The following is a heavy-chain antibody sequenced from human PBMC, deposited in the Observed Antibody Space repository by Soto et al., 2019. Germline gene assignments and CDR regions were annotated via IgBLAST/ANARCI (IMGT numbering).Heavy chain of an antibody. Sequence: QGQLQQSGPGLVKTSQTLSLTCAISGDSVSIDITSWTWSRQSPSRGLEWLERTYSRSKWLHDYAAYVKRRMPINPDTSKNECSLALHSITPQYTAVYTWARGKALAVWGPGTVVTVSS. D-gene: IGHD3-10*01. V-gene: IGHV6-1*01. CDR3: ARGKALAV. CDR2: TYSRSKWLH. J-gene: IGHJ3*01. CDR1: GDSVSIDITS.